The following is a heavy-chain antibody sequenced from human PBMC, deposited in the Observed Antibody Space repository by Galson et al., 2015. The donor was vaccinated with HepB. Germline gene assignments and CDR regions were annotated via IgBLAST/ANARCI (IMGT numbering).Heavy chain of an antibody. V-gene: IGHV5-51*01. D-gene: IGHD6-19*01. Sequence: QSGAEVKKPGESLKISCKGSGFTFRDYWIAWVRQMPGKGLEWMGNIYPGDSDTRYSPSFEGQITISADKSIGTAYLQWSNLKASDTAMYYCARHGTSGWRLVDYWGQGTLVTVSS. J-gene: IGHJ4*02. CDR2: IYPGDSDT. CDR1: GFTFRDYW. CDR3: ARHGTSGWRLVDY.